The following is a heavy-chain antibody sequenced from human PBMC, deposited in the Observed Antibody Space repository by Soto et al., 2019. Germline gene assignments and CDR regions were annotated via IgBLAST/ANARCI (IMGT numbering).Heavy chain of an antibody. J-gene: IGHJ6*02. CDR2: IIPFFKAI. D-gene: IGHD3-16*01. Sequence: ASVKVSCKASGGTFSSHAINWVRQAPGQGLEWMGGIIPFFKAIHYAQKFQGRVTITADDSTSTAYMDLSSLRSEDTAVYYCARDVSINYYDGSYQYYAMDVWGQGTTVTVSS. CDR1: GGTFSSHA. CDR3: ARDVSINYYDGSYQYYAMDV. V-gene: IGHV1-69*13.